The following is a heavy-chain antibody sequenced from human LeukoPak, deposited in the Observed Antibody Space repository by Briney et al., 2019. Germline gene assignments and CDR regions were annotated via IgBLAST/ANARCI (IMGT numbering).Heavy chain of an antibody. D-gene: IGHD2-15*01. CDR1: GFTFSSYA. CDR2: ISGSGGST. Sequence: GGSLRLSCAASGFTFSSYAMSWVRQAPGKGVEWVSAISGSGGSTYYADSVKGRFTISRDNSKNTLYLQMNSLRAEDTAVYYCAKDVVVVAATGVFDYWGQGTLVTVSS. CDR3: AKDVVVVAATGVFDY. V-gene: IGHV3-23*01. J-gene: IGHJ4*02.